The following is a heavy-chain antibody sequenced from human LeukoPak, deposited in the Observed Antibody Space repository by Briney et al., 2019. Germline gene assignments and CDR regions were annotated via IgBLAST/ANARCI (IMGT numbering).Heavy chain of an antibody. Sequence: GGSLRLSCAASGFTFSSYAMHWVRQAPGKGLEWVAVISYDGSNEYYADSVKGRFTISRDNSKNTLYLQMNSLRAEDTAVYYCARGPPGYSSSWDVDYWGQGTLVTVSS. D-gene: IGHD6-13*01. V-gene: IGHV3-30*04. CDR1: GFTFSSYA. CDR3: ARGPPGYSSSWDVDY. J-gene: IGHJ4*02. CDR2: ISYDGSNE.